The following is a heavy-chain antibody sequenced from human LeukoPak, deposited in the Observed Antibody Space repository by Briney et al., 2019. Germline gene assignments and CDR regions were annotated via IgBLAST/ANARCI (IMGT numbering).Heavy chain of an antibody. CDR1: GFTFSSYE. CDR3: ARRDTGLDY. V-gene: IGHV3-48*03. Sequence: GGSLRLSCAASGFTFSSYEMNWVRQPPGKGLEWVSYISSSGSTIYYADSVKGRFTISRDNAKNSLYLQMNSLRAEDTAVYYCARRDTGLDYWGQGTLVTVSS. D-gene: IGHD5-18*01. CDR2: ISSSGSTI. J-gene: IGHJ4*02.